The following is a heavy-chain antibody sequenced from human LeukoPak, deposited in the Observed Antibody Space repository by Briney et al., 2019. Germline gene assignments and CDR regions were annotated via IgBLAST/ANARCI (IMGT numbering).Heavy chain of an antibody. CDR3: ARVGGGCYFYGPKYYFGY. D-gene: IGHD3-22*01. Sequence: PSETLSLTCAVYGGSFSGYYWSWIRQPPGKGLEWIGEINHSGSTNYNPSLKSRVTISVDTSKNQFSLKLSSVTAADTAVYYCARVGGGCYFYGPKYYFGYWGQGTLVTVSS. V-gene: IGHV4-34*01. CDR1: GGSFSGYY. CDR2: INHSGST. J-gene: IGHJ4*02.